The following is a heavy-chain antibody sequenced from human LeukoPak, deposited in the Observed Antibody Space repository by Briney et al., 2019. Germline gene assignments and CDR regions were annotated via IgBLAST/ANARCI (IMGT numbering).Heavy chain of an antibody. Sequence: GGSLRLSCAASGFTFSGSAMHWVRQASGKGLEWVGRIRSKANSYATAYAASVKGRFTISRDDSKNTVHLQLNSLRVEDTAVYYCVKSRESSIWYSLGDFWGQGTLVTVSS. V-gene: IGHV3-73*01. CDR1: GFTFSGSA. CDR2: IRSKANSYAT. J-gene: IGHJ4*02. CDR3: VKSRESSIWYSLGDF. D-gene: IGHD6-13*01.